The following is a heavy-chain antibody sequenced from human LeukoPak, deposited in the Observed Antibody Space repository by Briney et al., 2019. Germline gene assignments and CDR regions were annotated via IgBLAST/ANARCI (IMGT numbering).Heavy chain of an antibody. CDR3: TRGRRATHDY. V-gene: IGHV3-49*04. CDR1: GFTFGDYS. D-gene: IGHD1-26*01. CDR2: IRSKAYGGTT. J-gene: IGHJ4*02. Sequence: GGSLRLSCTASGFTFGDYSMNWVRQAPGKGLEWVGFIRSKAYGGTTEYAASVKGRFTISRDDSKSIAYLQMNSLKTDDTAVYYCTRGRRATHDYWGQGTLVTVSS.